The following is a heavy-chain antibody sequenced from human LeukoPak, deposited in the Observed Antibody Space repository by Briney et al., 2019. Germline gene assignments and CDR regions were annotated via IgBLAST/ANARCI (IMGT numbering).Heavy chain of an antibody. CDR3: AEDDYGSGSRLDY. CDR2: ISGSGGST. V-gene: IGHV3-23*01. Sequence: PGGSLRLSCAASGFTFSSYAMSWVRQAPGKGLEWVSAISGSGGSTYYADSVKGRFTISRDNSKNTLYLQMNSLRAEDTAVYYCAEDDYGSGSRLDYWGQGTLVTVSS. D-gene: IGHD3-10*01. CDR1: GFTFSSYA. J-gene: IGHJ4*02.